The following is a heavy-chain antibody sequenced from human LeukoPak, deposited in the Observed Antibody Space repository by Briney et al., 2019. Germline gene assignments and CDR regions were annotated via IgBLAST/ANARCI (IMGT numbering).Heavy chain of an antibody. V-gene: IGHV3-23*01. D-gene: IGHD3-10*01. CDR3: AKLTYYYGSGSYFFTY. CDR1: GFTFSSYA. CDR2: ISGSGGST. Sequence: GGSLRLSCAASGFTFSSYAMSWVRQAPGKGLEWVSAISGSGGSTYYADSVKGRFTISKDNSKNTLYLQMNSLRAEDTAVYYCAKLTYYYGSGSYFFTYWGQGTLVTVSS. J-gene: IGHJ4*02.